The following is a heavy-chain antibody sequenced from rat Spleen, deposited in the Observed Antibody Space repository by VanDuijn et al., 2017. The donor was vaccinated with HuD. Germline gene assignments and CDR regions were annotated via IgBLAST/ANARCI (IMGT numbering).Heavy chain of an antibody. J-gene: IGHJ3*01. CDR3: TRWIYNVSNAFVY. D-gene: IGHD4-1*01. CDR2: ISTGGGNT. Sequence: EVQLVESGGGLVQPGRSMKLSYAALGFTFSNYYMAWVRQAPTKGLEWVASISTGGGNTYYRYSVKGRFTISRDNAKTTLYLQMDSLRSEYTATYYCTRWIYNVSNAFVYWGQVTLVTVSS. V-gene: IGHV5-25*01. CDR1: GFTFSNYY.